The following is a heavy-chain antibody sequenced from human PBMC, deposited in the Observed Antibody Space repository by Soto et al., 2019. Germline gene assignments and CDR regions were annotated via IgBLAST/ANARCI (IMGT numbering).Heavy chain of an antibody. J-gene: IGHJ4*02. CDR1: GGSISSSSYY. Sequence: QLHLQESGPGLVKPSETMSLTCTVSGGSISSSSYYWGWIRQPPGKGLEWIGSIYYSGSTYYNPSLKSRVTISVDTSKNQFSLKLSSVTAADTAVYYCASRHLHLRFLEEYYFDYCGQGTLVTVSS. D-gene: IGHD3-3*01. V-gene: IGHV4-39*01. CDR2: IYYSGST. CDR3: ASRHLHLRFLEEYYFDY.